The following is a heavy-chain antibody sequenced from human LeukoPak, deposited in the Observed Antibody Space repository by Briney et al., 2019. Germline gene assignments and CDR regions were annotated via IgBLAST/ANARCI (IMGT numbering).Heavy chain of an antibody. CDR1: GFTFTSYR. Sequence: GGSLRLSCAASGFTFTSYRMHWVRQAPGKGLVWVSQINSDGSSTSYADSVKGRFTISRDNAKNTLYLQMNSLRAEDTALYYCAKDISVGATPYYFDSWGQGTLVTVSS. V-gene: IGHV3-74*01. D-gene: IGHD1-26*01. J-gene: IGHJ4*02. CDR2: INSDGSST. CDR3: AKDISVGATPYYFDS.